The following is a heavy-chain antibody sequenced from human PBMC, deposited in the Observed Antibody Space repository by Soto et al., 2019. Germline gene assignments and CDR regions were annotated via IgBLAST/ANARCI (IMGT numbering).Heavy chain of an antibody. D-gene: IGHD2-8*01. CDR1: GFTFSSYA. J-gene: IGHJ4*02. CDR2: ISSSGAST. CDR3: AKEWSVARTREKCGLVNY. Sequence: EVQLLESGGDLAQPGGSLRLSCAASGFTFSSYAMTWVRQAPGKGLEWVSTISSSGASTYYADSVEGRFTISRDNSKNTLYLQMNSLRAEDTAVYYCAKEWSVARTREKCGLVNYWGQGTLVTVSS. V-gene: IGHV3-23*01.